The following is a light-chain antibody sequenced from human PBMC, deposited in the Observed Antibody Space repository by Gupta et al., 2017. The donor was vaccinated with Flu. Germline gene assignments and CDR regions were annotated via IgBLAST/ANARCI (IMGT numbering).Light chain of an antibody. CDR2: NDD. J-gene: IGLJ2*01. Sequence: QSVLTQPPSASGTPGQRVTISCSGSRSNIGSNTVNWYQQLPGTAPHLLIENDDQRPSGVPDRVSGSKSGTSASLAISGLQSEDEADYYCAAWDDSLHGVVFGGGTKLTV. V-gene: IGLV1-44*01. CDR1: RSNIGSNT. CDR3: AAWDDSLHGVV.